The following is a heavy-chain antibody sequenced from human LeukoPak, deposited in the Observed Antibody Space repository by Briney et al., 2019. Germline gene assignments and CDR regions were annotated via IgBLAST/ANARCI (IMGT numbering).Heavy chain of an antibody. CDR1: GGSISSYC. J-gene: IGHJ4*02. D-gene: IGHD2-2*01. CDR3: ASMPKGY. V-gene: IGHV4-4*08. CDR2: VYTSGST. Sequence: SETLSLTCTVSGGSISSYCWSWIRQPPGKGLEWIGYVYTSGSTNYNPSLKSRVTISVDTSKNQFSLKLSSVTAADTAVYYCASMPKGYWGQGTLVTVSS.